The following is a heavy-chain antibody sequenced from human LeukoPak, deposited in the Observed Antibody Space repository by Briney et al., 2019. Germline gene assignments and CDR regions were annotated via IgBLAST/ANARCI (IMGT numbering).Heavy chain of an antibody. D-gene: IGHD3-10*01. CDR2: VTSYNGNT. J-gene: IGHJ4*02. CDR1: GYTSTSFG. V-gene: IGHV1-18*01. CDR3: ARTKGSGSYRFDY. Sequence: ASVKVSCKASGYTSTSFGISWVRQAPGQGLEWMGWVTSYNGNTNYAQKFQGRVTMTTDTSTSTAYMELRSLRSDDTAMYYCARTKGSGSYRFDYWGQGTLVTVSS.